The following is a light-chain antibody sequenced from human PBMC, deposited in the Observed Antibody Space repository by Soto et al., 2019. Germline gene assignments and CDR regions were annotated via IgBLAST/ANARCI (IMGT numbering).Light chain of an antibody. J-gene: IGLJ1*01. CDR1: SSNIGSNY. CDR3: AAWDDSLSGYV. V-gene: IGLV1-47*01. Sequence: QSVLTQPLSASGTPGQRLSLSCSGSSSNIGSNYVYWYQQLPGTTPKLLIYKNNQRPSGVPERFSGSKSGTSASLAISGLRSEDEADYYCAAWDDSLSGYVLGIGTKVTVL. CDR2: KNN.